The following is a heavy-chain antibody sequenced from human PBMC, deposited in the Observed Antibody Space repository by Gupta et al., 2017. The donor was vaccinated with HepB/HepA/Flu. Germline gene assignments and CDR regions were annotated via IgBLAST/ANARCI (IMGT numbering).Heavy chain of an antibody. J-gene: IGHJ6*02. CDR2: IYRGGRK. CDR1: GFTVSSNY. Sequence: EVQLLESGGGLVQPGGSLRLSCAASGFTVSSNYMSWVSQAPGKGLEWVSVIYRGGRKYYEEAGKGRFTITRENAKNTRYRQMKRLGAEGTAVYYLAKDHSSSWDYGMAVGGQGTTVTVYS. V-gene: IGHV3-66*01. D-gene: IGHD6-13*01. CDR3: AKDHSSSWDYGMAV.